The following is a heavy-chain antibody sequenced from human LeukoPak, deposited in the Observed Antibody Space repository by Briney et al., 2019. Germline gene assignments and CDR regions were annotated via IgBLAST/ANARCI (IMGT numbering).Heavy chain of an antibody. CDR3: AREKFLAAAGTRGSWFDP. J-gene: IGHJ5*02. CDR1: GFTFSSYG. V-gene: IGHV3-33*01. Sequence: GGSLRLSCAASGFTFSSYGMHWVRQAPGKGLEWVAVIWYDGSNKYYADSVKGRFTISRDNSKNTLYLQMNSLRAEDTAVYYCAREKFLAAAGTRGSWFDPWGQGTLVTVSS. CDR2: IWYDGSNK. D-gene: IGHD6-13*01.